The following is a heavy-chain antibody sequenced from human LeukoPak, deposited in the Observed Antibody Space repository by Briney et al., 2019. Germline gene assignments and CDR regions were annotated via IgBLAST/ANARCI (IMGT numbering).Heavy chain of an antibody. V-gene: IGHV1-69*05. CDR2: IIPIFGTA. CDR3: GREGLGELSLDY. J-gene: IGHJ4*02. D-gene: IGHD3-16*01. CDR1: GGTFSSYA. Sequence: ASVKVSCKASGGTFSSYAISWVRQAPGQGLEWMGGIIPIFGTANYAQKFQGRVTITTDESTSTAYMELRSLRSDDTAVYYCGREGLGELSLDYWGQGTLVTVSS.